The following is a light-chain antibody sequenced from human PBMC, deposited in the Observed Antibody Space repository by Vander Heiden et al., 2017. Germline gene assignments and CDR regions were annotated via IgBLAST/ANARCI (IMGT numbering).Light chain of an antibody. Sequence: DFVLAQSPYSLAVSLGERATIDCKSSQSVLASPSNSNYLSWYQQKSGQPPKLLIYGASTRESGVPDRFSGSGSGTDFTLTISNLQAEDVAAYYCQQHYSKILTFGGGTKVEIK. V-gene: IGKV4-1*01. J-gene: IGKJ4*01. CDR3: QQHYSKILT. CDR1: QSVLASPSNSNY. CDR2: GAS.